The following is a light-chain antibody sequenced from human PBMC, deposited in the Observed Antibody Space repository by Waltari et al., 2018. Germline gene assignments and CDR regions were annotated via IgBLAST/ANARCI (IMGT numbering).Light chain of an antibody. Sequence: SYELTQPPSVSVSPGQTARITCSGDAFPTQFAYWYQQRQGQAPIFVIYKDNERPSGIPERFSGSTSGTTVTLTLTGVQAEDEGDYYCQSTDSSGAYPVFGGGTKLTVL. CDR3: QSTDSSGAYPV. V-gene: IGLV3-25*03. CDR2: KDN. CDR1: AFPTQF. J-gene: IGLJ2*01.